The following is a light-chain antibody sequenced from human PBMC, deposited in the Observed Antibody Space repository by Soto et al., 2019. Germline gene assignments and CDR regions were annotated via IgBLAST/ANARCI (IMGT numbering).Light chain of an antibody. CDR1: QSISTF. J-gene: IGKJ2*01. CDR2: YAS. Sequence: DILMTQSPSALSASVGDRVTITCRASQSISTFLAWYQQKPGKAPNLLIYYASNLQSGVPSRFGGSGSGTEFSLTISTLQPDDFATYYCQQYNSHPYTFGQGTKLEIK. CDR3: QQYNSHPYT. V-gene: IGKV1-5*03.